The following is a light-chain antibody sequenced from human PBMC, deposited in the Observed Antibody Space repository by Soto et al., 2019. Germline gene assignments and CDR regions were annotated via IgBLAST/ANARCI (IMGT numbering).Light chain of an antibody. Sequence: DIQMTQSPSSLSASAGDRVTITCRASQNISVYLNWYQQKPGKAPNLLIYSSSILQDGVPSRFSGSGSGTHFALTITSLLPEDFATYYCQQSYKKKAFGQGTKVDIK. CDR3: QQSYKKKA. CDR2: SSS. V-gene: IGKV1-39*01. J-gene: IGKJ1*01. CDR1: QNISVY.